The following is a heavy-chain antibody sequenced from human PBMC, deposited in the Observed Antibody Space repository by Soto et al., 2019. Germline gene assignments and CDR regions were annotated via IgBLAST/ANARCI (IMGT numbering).Heavy chain of an antibody. Sequence: QVQLQQWGAGLLKPSETLSLTCAVYGGSFSGYYWSWIRQPPGKGLEWIGEINHSGSTNYNPSLKRRVTISVDTSNNKFSLKLSSVTAADTAVYYCARTRITIFGVVSGYYYGMDVWGQGTTVTVS. CDR3: ARTRITIFGVVSGYYYGMDV. J-gene: IGHJ6*02. CDR1: GGSFSGYY. V-gene: IGHV4-34*01. D-gene: IGHD3-3*01. CDR2: INHSGST.